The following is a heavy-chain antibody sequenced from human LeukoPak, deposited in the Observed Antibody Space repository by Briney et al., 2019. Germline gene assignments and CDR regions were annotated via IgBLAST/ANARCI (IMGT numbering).Heavy chain of an antibody. CDR3: AMYNSDWGRFDY. Sequence: PGGSLRLSCAASGFTFSIYAMSWVRQAPGKGLEWVSAISGSGGNTYYADSVKGRFTISRDNSENTLYLQVNSLRVEDTAEYYCAMYNSDWGRFDYWGQGTLVTVSS. D-gene: IGHD6-25*01. V-gene: IGHV3-23*01. CDR1: GFTFSIYA. J-gene: IGHJ4*02. CDR2: ISGSGGNT.